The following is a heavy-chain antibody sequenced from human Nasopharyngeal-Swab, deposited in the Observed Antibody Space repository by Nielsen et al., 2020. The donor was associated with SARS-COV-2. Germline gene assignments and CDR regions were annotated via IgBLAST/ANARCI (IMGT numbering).Heavy chain of an antibody. CDR2: ISGDGGST. V-gene: IGHV3-43*02. J-gene: IGHJ6*03. CDR1: GSTFDDYA. Sequence: GESLKISCAASGSTFDDYAMHWVRQAPGKGLEWVSLISGDGGSTYYADSVKGRFTISRDNSKNSLYLQMNSLRTEDTALYYCAKDLKGATTDYYYYYYMDVWGKGTTVTVSS. D-gene: IGHD1-26*01. CDR3: AKDLKGATTDYYYYYYMDV.